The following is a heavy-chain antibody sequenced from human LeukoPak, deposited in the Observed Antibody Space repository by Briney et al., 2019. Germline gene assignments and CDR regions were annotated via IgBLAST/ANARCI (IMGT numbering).Heavy chain of an antibody. CDR1: GYSFTNYA. Sequence: ASVKVSCKASGYSFTNYAMNWVRQAPGQGLEWMGWIHPSTGNPTYAQGFTGRFVFSLDTSVSTTYMQISSLTAEDTAVYFCARAFQSLGGLSLPDYWGQGTLLTVSS. J-gene: IGHJ4*02. CDR2: IHPSTGNP. CDR3: ARAFQSLGGLSLPDY. V-gene: IGHV7-4-1*02. D-gene: IGHD3-16*02.